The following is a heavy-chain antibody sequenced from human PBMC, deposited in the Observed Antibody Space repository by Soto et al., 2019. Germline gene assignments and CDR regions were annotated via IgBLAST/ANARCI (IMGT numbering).Heavy chain of an antibody. J-gene: IGHJ4*02. CDR2: IKQDGGDQ. Sequence: PGGSLRLSCVASGFTFNYYWMSWVRQAPGKGLEWVANIKQDGGDQYYLDSVKGRFTISRDNAKNLPYLQMSSLRAEDTAVYYCARDEGVDYWGQGTLVTVSS. CDR1: GFTFNYYW. V-gene: IGHV3-7*03. CDR3: ARDEGVDY.